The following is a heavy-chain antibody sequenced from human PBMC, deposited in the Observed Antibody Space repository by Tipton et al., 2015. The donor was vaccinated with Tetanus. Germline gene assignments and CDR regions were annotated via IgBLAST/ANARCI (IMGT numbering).Heavy chain of an antibody. Sequence: TLSLTCTVSGGSISSSSYYWSWIRQPPGKGLEWIGYIYYSGSTNYNPSLKSRVTISVDTSKNQFSLKLSSVTAADTAVYYCARYYDSSGYYRRRYTSSFDYWGQGTLVTVSS. CDR3: ARYYDSSGYYRRRYTSSFDY. V-gene: IGHV4-61*01. CDR2: IYYSGST. D-gene: IGHD3-22*01. J-gene: IGHJ4*02. CDR1: GGSISSSSYY.